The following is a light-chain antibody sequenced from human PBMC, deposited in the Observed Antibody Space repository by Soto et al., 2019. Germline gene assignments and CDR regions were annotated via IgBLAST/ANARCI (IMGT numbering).Light chain of an antibody. J-gene: IGKJ1*01. V-gene: IGKV2-28*01. Sequence: DIVMTQSPLSLTVTPGVPASISSKSSQSLLHSCGYNYLDWYLQKLGQSPQLLIYLSSTRAFGVPDRFSGSGSGTDFTLKISGVEADDVGVYYCMQTLQSPSLTFCQGAKVNVK. CDR1: QSLLHSCGYNY. CDR2: LSS. CDR3: MQTLQSPSLT.